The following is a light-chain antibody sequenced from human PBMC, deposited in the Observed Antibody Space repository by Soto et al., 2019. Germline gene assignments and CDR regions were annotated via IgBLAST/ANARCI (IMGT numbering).Light chain of an antibody. CDR2: EGS. CDR1: SSDVGSYNL. Sequence: QSVLTQPASVSGFPGQSITISCTGTSSDVGSYNLVSWYQQHPGKAPKLMIYEGSKRPSGVSNRFSGSKSGNTASLTSSGLQAEDEADYYCCSYAGSSTYVFGTGTRSPS. V-gene: IGLV2-23*01. J-gene: IGLJ1*01. CDR3: CSYAGSSTYV.